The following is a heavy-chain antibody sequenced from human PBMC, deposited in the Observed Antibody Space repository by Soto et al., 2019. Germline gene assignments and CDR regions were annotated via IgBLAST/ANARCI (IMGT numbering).Heavy chain of an antibody. D-gene: IGHD5-12*01. Sequence: VKVSCKASGGTFSSYAISWVRQAPGQGLEWMGGIIPIFGTANYAQKFQGRVTITADESTSTAYMELSSLRSEDTAVYYCARGSGLDGYNPGYFDYWGQGTLVTVSS. CDR2: IIPIFGTA. J-gene: IGHJ4*02. CDR3: ARGSGLDGYNPGYFDY. V-gene: IGHV1-69*13. CDR1: GGTFSSYA.